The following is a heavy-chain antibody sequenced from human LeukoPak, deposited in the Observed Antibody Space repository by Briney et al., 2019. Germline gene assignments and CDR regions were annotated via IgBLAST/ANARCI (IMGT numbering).Heavy chain of an antibody. CDR1: GFTFSSYA. V-gene: IGHV3-30-3*01. J-gene: IGHJ6*03. D-gene: IGHD2-21*01. Sequence: PGGSLRLSCAASGFTFSSYAMHWVRQAPGKGLEWVAVISYDGSNKYYADSVKGRFTISRDNSKNTLYLQMNSLRAEDTAVYYCARADCGGDCYYYYYYMDVWGKGTTVTVSS. CDR2: ISYDGSNK. CDR3: ARADCGGDCYYYYYYMDV.